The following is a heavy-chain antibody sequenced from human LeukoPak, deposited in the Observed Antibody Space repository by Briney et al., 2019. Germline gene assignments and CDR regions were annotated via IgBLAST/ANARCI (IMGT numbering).Heavy chain of an antibody. CDR1: GFTFSSYA. CDR3: AKDRLAVAGATSFDY. V-gene: IGHV3-23*01. Sequence: YPGGSLRRSCAASGFTFSSYAMSWVRQAPGKGLEWVSAISGSGGSTYYADYVKGRFTISRDNSKNTLYLQMHSLRAEDTAVYYCAKDRLAVAGATSFDYWGQGTMVTVSS. J-gene: IGHJ4*02. D-gene: IGHD6-19*01. CDR2: ISGSGGST.